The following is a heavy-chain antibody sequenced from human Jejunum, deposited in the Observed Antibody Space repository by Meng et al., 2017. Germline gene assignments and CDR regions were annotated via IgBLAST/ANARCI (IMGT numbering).Heavy chain of an antibody. Sequence: GESLKISCVASGFTFTTYWMSWVRQAPGKGLEWVANIKQDGSEKNYLDSVKGRFTISRDNAKNSLYLQMNSLRVDDTALYYCVRGGMYSNVWGQGTMVTVSS. V-gene: IGHV3-7*04. CDR2: IKQDGSEK. J-gene: IGHJ3*01. CDR3: VRGGMYSNV. D-gene: IGHD6-13*01. CDR1: GFTFTTYW.